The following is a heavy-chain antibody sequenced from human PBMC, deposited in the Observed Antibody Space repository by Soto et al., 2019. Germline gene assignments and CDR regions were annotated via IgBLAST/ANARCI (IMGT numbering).Heavy chain of an antibody. V-gene: IGHV4-59*08. CDR1: GGSISSYY. CDR3: ARHNKVEYYDFWSGEEGIFDY. CDR2: IYYSGST. D-gene: IGHD3-3*01. J-gene: IGHJ4*02. Sequence: SETLSLTCTVSGGSISSYYWSWIRQPPGKGLEWIGYIYYSGSTNYNPSLKSRVTISVDTSKNQFSLKLSSVTAADTAVYYCARHNKVEYYDFWSGEEGIFDYWGQGTLVTVSS.